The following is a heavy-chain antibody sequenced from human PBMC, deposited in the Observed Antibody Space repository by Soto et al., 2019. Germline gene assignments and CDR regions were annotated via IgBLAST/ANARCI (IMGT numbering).Heavy chain of an antibody. CDR1: GFTFTSSA. V-gene: IGHV1-58*02. CDR2: IVVGSGNT. Sequence: ASVKISCKASGFTFTSSAMQWVRQARGQRLEWIGWIVVGSGNTNYAQKFQERVTITRDMSTSTAYMELSSLRSEDTAVYYCAAEPLVFRYYYGMDVWGQGTTVTVSS. D-gene: IGHD1-26*01. CDR3: AAEPLVFRYYYGMDV. J-gene: IGHJ6*02.